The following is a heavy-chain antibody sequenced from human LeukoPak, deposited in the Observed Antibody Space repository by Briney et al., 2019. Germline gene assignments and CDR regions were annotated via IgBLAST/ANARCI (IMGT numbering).Heavy chain of an antibody. CDR1: GFTFSSYS. J-gene: IGHJ4*02. CDR2: ISSSSSYI. Sequence: GGSLRLSCAASGFTFSSYSMNWVCQAPGKGLEWVSSISSSSSYIYYADSVKGRFAISRDNAKNSLYLQMNSLRAKDTAVYYCARPQGAAAGPFDYWGQGTLVTVSS. CDR3: ARPQGAAAGPFDY. D-gene: IGHD6-13*01. V-gene: IGHV3-21*01.